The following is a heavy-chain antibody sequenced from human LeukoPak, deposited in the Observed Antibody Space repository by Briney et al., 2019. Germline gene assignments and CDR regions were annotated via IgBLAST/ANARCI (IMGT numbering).Heavy chain of an antibody. D-gene: IGHD2-15*01. Sequence: GSLRLSSAASGFAFSNAWMSWVRQAPGKGMGWVGRIKSKTDGGTTYNAAPVKGRFTISRDDSKNTLYLQMNSLKTEDTAVYYCTTAPRWVWDIVVEGWGQGTLVTVSS. CDR2: IKSKTDGGTT. CDR1: GFAFSNAW. J-gene: IGHJ4*02. V-gene: IGHV3-15*01. CDR3: TTAPRWVWDIVVEG.